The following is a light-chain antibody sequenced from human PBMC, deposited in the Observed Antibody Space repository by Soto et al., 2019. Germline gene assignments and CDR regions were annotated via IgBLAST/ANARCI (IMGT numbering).Light chain of an antibody. CDR3: SSYTSSTSRV. J-gene: IGLJ2*01. CDR1: SSGVGDYNY. Sequence: QSVLTQPASVSGSPGQSITISCTGTSSGVGDYNYVSWYQQHPGKAPKLMIYEVSNRPSGVSNRFSGSKSGNTASLTISGLQAEDEADYYFSSYTSSTSRVFGGGTKLTVL. CDR2: EVS. V-gene: IGLV2-14*01.